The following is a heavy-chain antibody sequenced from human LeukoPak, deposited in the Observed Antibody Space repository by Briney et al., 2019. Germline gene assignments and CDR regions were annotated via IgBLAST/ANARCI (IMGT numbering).Heavy chain of an antibody. Sequence: SETLSLXCTVSGGSISSYYWSWIRQPPGKGLEWIGYIYYSGSTNYNPSLKSRVTISVDTSKNQFSLKLSSVTAADTAVYYCARRATYDAFDIWGQGTMVTVSS. J-gene: IGHJ3*02. V-gene: IGHV4-59*01. CDR2: IYYSGST. CDR3: ARRATYDAFDI. CDR1: GGSISSYY.